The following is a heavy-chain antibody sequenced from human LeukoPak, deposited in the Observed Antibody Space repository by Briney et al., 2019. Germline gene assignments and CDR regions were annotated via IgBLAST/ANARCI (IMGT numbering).Heavy chain of an antibody. V-gene: IGHV3-74*01. CDR1: GFTFSSYW. CDR2: INSDGSNS. CDR3: ARGGGDHAFDI. D-gene: IGHD3-16*01. Sequence: GGSLRLSCAASGFTFSSYWMHWVRQAPGKGLGWVSRINSDGSNSIYGDSVKGRFTISRENAKNTLYLQLSGLRADDPAVYYCARGGGDHAFDIWGQGTMVTVSS. J-gene: IGHJ3*02.